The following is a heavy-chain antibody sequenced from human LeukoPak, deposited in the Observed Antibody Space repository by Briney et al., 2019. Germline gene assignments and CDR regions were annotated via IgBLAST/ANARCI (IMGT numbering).Heavy chain of an antibody. Sequence: GGSLRLSCAASGFTFSSYGMHWVRQAPGKGLEWVAVISSDGSKEFYTDSVKGRFTISRDNSKNTLYLQMNSLRAEDTAVYYCVKNFWSDKYYYYYMDVWGKGTTVTVSS. J-gene: IGHJ6*03. CDR2: ISSDGSKE. D-gene: IGHD3-3*01. V-gene: IGHV3-33*06. CDR1: GFTFSSYG. CDR3: VKNFWSDKYYYYYMDV.